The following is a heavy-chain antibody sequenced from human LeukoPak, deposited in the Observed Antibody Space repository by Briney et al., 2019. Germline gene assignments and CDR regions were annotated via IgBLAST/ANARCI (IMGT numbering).Heavy chain of an antibody. D-gene: IGHD3-10*01. CDR2: ISSSSSYI. CDR1: GFTFSSYS. CDR3: ARDWRYYGSGTSNAYFDY. Sequence: GGSLRLSCAASGFTFSSYSMNWVRQAPGKGLEWVSSISSSSSYIYYADSVKGRFTISRDNAKNSLYLQMNSLRAEDTAVYYCARDWRYYGSGTSNAYFDYWGQGTPVTVSS. V-gene: IGHV3-21*01. J-gene: IGHJ4*02.